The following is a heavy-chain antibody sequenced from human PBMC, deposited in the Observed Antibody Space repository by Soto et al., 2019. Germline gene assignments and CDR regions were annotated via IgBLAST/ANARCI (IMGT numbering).Heavy chain of an antibody. Sequence: GESLKISSAASGFTFSYHGMHWVRQAPGKGLEWVALISYDGTREFYADSVKGRFTTSRDNSTNTLYLQMNSLRPTDTADYYCAKGPRGVSCSRTGCYGTPDAWGQGSLGTVSS. J-gene: IGHJ4*02. CDR2: ISYDGTRE. CDR3: AKGPRGVSCSRTGCYGTPDA. V-gene: IGHV3-30*18. D-gene: IGHD2-2*01. CDR1: GFTFSYHG.